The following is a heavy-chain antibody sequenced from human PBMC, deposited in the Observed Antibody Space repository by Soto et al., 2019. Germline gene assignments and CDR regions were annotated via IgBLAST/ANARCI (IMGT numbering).Heavy chain of an antibody. D-gene: IGHD6-25*01. Sequence: ASVKVSCEASGYIFTGYFIQWLRQAPGQGLEWMGWINPNTSATNYAQKFQGRVTMTRDTSLGTAYMELTSLRPDDRALYYCARRTCGRGHYYGMEVWGQESTFTIAS. CDR1: GYIFTGYF. J-gene: IGHJ6*02. CDR2: INPNTSAT. V-gene: IGHV1-2*02. CDR3: ARRTCGRGHYYGMEV.